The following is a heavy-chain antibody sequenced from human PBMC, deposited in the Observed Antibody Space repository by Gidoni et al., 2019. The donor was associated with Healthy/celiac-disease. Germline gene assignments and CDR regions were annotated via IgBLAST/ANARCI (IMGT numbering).Heavy chain of an antibody. CDR2: IIPIFGTA. J-gene: IGHJ5*02. D-gene: IGHD4-17*01. V-gene: IGHV1-69*01. CDR3: ARAGDYGDYSSRWSGRPRNWFDP. Sequence: QVQLVQSGAEVKKPGSSVKVSCKASGGTFSSYAISWVRQAPGQGLEWMGGIIPIFGTANYAQKFQGRVTITADESTSTAYMELSSLRSEDTAVYYCARAGDYGDYSSRWSGRPRNWFDPWGQGTLVTVSS. CDR1: GGTFSSYA.